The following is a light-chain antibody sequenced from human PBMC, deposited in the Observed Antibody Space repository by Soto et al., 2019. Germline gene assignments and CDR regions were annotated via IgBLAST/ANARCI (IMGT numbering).Light chain of an antibody. CDR2: GAS. CDR3: QQYGSSGT. J-gene: IGKJ1*01. CDR1: QSISSSF. V-gene: IGKV3-20*01. Sequence: EIVLTQSPGTLSLSPGERATLSCRASQSISSSFFAWYQHKPGQAPRLLIYGASSRATGIPDRFTGSGSGTDFTLTISRLEPEDFAVYYCQQYGSSGTFGQGTKVDI.